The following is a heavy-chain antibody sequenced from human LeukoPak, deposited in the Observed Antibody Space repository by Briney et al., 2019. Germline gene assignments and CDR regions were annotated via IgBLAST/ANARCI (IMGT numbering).Heavy chain of an antibody. V-gene: IGHV4-4*07. CDR3: ARAPYYYDSSGDYYFDY. Sequence: SETLSLTCTVSGGSISSYYWSWIRQPAGKGLEWIGRIYTSGSTNYNPSLKSRVTMSVDTSKNQFSLKLSSVTAADTVVYYCARAPYYYDSSGDYYFDYWGQGTLVIVSS. CDR2: IYTSGST. D-gene: IGHD3-22*01. CDR1: GGSISSYY. J-gene: IGHJ4*02.